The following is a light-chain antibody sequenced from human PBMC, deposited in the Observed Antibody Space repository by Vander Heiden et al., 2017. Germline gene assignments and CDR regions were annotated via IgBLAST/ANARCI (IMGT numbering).Light chain of an antibody. CDR2: DTS. Sequence: QAVVTQEPSLTVSPGGTVTLTCGTSTGAVATGHYPCWLQQKPGHAPRTLIYDTSIKHPWTPARFSGSRLGGKAALTLSGAQAEDEAEYYCLLSYTTAYVVFGGGTKLTVL. V-gene: IGLV7-46*01. CDR3: LLSYTTAYVV. J-gene: IGLJ2*01. CDR1: TGAVATGHY.